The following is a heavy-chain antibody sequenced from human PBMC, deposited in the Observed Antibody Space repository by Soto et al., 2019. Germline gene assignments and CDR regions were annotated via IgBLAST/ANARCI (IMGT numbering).Heavy chain of an antibody. V-gene: IGHV4-39*01. CDR2: MYHSGSS. CDR1: VGSIPTPNSC. CDR3: ATTNKNNFAWLTHPFDY. Sequence: PSEALSLTCSVSVGSIPTPNSCWGWIRQPPGKGLEWIGSMYHSGSSYSNPSLKSRLTISIDTSKNQFSLKLSSVTAADTAVYYCATTNKNNFAWLTHPFDYWGQGIMVTVSS. D-gene: IGHD3-9*01. J-gene: IGHJ4*02.